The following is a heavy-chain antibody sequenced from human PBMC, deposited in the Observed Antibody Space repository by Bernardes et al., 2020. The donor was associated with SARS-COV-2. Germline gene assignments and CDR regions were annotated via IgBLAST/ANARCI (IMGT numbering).Heavy chain of an antibody. D-gene: IGHD1-26*01. CDR2: ISSSGSTI. CDR1: GFTFSSYE. V-gene: IGHV3-48*03. J-gene: IGHJ4*02. CDR3: ARAGGGVLSGSYYGTLVDY. Sequence: GGSLRLSCAASGFTFSSYEMNWVRQAPGKGLEWVSYISSSGSTIYYADSVKGRFTISRDNAKNSLYLQMNSLRAEDTAVYYCARAGGGVLSGSYYGTLVDYWGQGTLVTVSS.